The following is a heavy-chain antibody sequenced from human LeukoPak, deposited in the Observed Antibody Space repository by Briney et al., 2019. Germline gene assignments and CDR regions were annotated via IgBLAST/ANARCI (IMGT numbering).Heavy chain of an antibody. J-gene: IGHJ6*03. D-gene: IGHD6-13*01. CDR1: GFTFSSYG. Sequence: PGGSLRLSCAASGFTFSSYGMSWVRQAPGKGLEWVSAISGSGGSTYYADSVKGRFTISRDNSKNTLYLQMNSLRAEDTAVYYCAKVGKAGSLIPYYMDVWGKGTTVTVSS. CDR2: ISGSGGST. V-gene: IGHV3-23*01. CDR3: AKVGKAGSLIPYYMDV.